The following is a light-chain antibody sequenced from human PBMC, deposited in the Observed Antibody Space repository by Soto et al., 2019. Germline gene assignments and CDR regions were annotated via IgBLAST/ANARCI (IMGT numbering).Light chain of an antibody. CDR2: EVT. V-gene: IGLV2-8*01. J-gene: IGLJ1*01. CDR3: SSYAGSNIFYV. CDR1: SSDVGGYNY. Sequence: QSALTQPPSASGSPGQSVAISCTGTSSDVGGYNYLSWYQQHPGKAPKLLIYEVTKRPSGVPDRFSGSKSGNTASLTVSGLQAEDEADYYCSSYAGSNIFYVFGTGTKLTVL.